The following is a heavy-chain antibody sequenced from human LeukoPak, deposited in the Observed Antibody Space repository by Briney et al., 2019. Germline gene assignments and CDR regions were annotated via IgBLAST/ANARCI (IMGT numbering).Heavy chain of an antibody. Sequence: GGSLRLSCAASGFTFSSYAMHWVRQAPGKGLEWVAVISYDGSNKYYADSVKGRFTISRDNSKNTLYLQMNSLRAEDTAVYYCARDDRTYYYYGMDVWGQGTTVTVSS. CDR3: ARDDRTYYYYGMDV. J-gene: IGHJ6*02. CDR2: ISYDGSNK. V-gene: IGHV3-30*04. CDR1: GFTFSSYA.